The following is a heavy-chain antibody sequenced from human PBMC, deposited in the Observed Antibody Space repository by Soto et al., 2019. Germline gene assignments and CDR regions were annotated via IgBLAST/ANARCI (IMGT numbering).Heavy chain of an antibody. CDR1: GGSISSSGYY. D-gene: IGHD3-22*01. Sequence: SETLSLTCTVSGGSISSSGYYWGWIRQPPGKGREWIGSISYSGSTYYNPSLKSRVTISVDTSKNQFSLKLSSVTAADTAVYYCASYYYDTSGYYYVPGVYWGQGTLVTVSS. V-gene: IGHV4-39*01. J-gene: IGHJ4*02. CDR3: ASYYYDTSGYYYVPGVY. CDR2: ISYSGST.